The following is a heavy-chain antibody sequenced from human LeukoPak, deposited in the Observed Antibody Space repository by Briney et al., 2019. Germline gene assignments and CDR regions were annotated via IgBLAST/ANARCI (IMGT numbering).Heavy chain of an antibody. D-gene: IGHD5-12*01. CDR1: GYSISSGYY. Sequence: KPSETLSLTCTVSGYSISSGYYWGWIRQPPGKGLEWIGSIYHSGSTYYNPSLKSRVTISVDTSKNQFSLKLSSVTAADTAVYYCARIQSGYYIYWGQGTLVTVSS. CDR3: ARIQSGYYIY. V-gene: IGHV4-38-2*02. J-gene: IGHJ4*02. CDR2: IYHSGST.